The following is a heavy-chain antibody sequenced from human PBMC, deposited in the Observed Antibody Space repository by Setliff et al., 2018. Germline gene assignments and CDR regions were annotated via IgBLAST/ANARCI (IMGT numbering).Heavy chain of an antibody. J-gene: IGHJ6*03. V-gene: IGHV4-39*06. CDR1: DDSFYSDYYF. D-gene: IGHD2-8*02. Sequence: SETLSLTCSVSDDSFYSDYYFWGWIRQPPGKGLEWIATISSSGATNYNSSLKSRVTLSRDVAKRQFALNLRSVTAAEAAVYYCVRTTRSTGFYGQGVAYYMDVWDKGTTVTVSS. CDR3: VRTTRSTGFYGQGVAYYMDV. CDR2: ISSSGAT.